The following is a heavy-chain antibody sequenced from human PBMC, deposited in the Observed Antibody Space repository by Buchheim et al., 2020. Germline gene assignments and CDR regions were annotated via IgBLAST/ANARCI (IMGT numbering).Heavy chain of an antibody. D-gene: IGHD6-19*01. CDR3: ARAGGIAVAGTVGWFDP. CDR1: GGSFSVYY. CDR2: INHSGST. Sequence: QVQLQQWGAGLLKPSETLSLTCAVYGGSFSVYYWSWIRQPPGKGLEWIGEINHSGSTNYNPSLKSRVTISVETSKNQFSLKLSSVTAADTAVYYCARAGGIAVAGTVGWFDPWGQGTL. J-gene: IGHJ5*02. V-gene: IGHV4-34*01.